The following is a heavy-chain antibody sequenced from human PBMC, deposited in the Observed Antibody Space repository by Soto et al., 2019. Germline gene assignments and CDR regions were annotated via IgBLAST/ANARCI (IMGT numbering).Heavy chain of an antibody. Sequence: GGSLRLSCAASGFTFDDYAMHWVRQAPGKGLEWVSGISWNSGSIGYADSVKGRFTISRDNAKNSLYLQMNSLRAEDTALYYCAKDDCSSTSCYLDDWGQGTLVTVSS. D-gene: IGHD2-2*01. CDR3: AKDDCSSTSCYLDD. CDR2: ISWNSGSI. V-gene: IGHV3-9*01. CDR1: GFTFDDYA. J-gene: IGHJ4*02.